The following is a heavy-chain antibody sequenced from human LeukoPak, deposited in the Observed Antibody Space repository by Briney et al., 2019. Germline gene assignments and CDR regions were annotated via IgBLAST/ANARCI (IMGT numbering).Heavy chain of an antibody. Sequence: SGGSLRLSCAASGFTFSSHGMHWVRQAPGKGLEWVAVISYDGSNKYYADSVKGRFTISRDNSKNTLYLQMNSLRAEDTAVYYCAKDDPYAGDYWGQGTLVTVSS. J-gene: IGHJ4*02. V-gene: IGHV3-30*18. CDR2: ISYDGSNK. CDR1: GFTFSSHG. CDR3: AKDDPYAGDY. D-gene: IGHD4-17*01.